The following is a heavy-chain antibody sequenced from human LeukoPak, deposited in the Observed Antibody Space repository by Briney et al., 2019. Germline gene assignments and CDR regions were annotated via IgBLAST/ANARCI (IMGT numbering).Heavy chain of an antibody. CDR2: INTSGST. CDR3: ARGPGLRFLEWLLPRGAFDI. J-gene: IGHJ3*02. D-gene: IGHD3-3*01. Sequence: NPSETLSLTCTVSGGSISSYCWSWIRQPAGKGLEWIGRINTSGSTNYNPALESRVTMSVDTSKNQFSLKLSSVTAADTAVYYCARGPGLRFLEWLLPRGAFDIWGQGTMVTVSS. V-gene: IGHV4-4*07. CDR1: GGSISSYC.